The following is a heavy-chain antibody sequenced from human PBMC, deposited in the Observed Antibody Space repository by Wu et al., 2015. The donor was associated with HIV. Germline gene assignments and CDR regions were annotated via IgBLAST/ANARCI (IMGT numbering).Heavy chain of an antibody. D-gene: IGHD2-15*01. CDR2: ICGYNDNT. CDR1: GYTFTSYG. V-gene: IGHV1-18*01. J-gene: IGHJ4*02. CDR3: ARGHCSGGICYSGVDY. Sequence: QVQLVQSGAEVKKPGASVKVSCKASGYTFTSYGITWVRQAPGQGLEWMGWICGYNDNTNYAQKLQGRVTMTTDTSTSTAYMELRSLESDDSAIYYCARGHCSGGICYSGVDYWGQGTLVTVSS.